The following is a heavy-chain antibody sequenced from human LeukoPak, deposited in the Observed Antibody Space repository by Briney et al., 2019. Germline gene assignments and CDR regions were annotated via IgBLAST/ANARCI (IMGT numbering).Heavy chain of an antibody. Sequence: PSETLSVTCTVSGGSFSSSSYYWGWIRQPPGKGLEWIGSIYYSGSTYYNSSLKSRVTISADTSKNQFSLRLSSVTAADTAMYYCARHGGDRLITGGGWFDPWGQGTLVIASS. CDR3: ARHGGDRLITGGGWFDP. CDR1: GGSFSSSSYY. J-gene: IGHJ5*02. V-gene: IGHV4-39*01. D-gene: IGHD3-16*01. CDR2: IYYSGST.